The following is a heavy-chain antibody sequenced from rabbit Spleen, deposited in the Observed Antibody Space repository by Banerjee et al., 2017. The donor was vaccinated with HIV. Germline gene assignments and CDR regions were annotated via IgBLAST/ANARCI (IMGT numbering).Heavy chain of an antibody. V-gene: IGHV1S45*01. D-gene: IGHD8-1*01. CDR1: GFSLNSGYD. J-gene: IGHJ6*01. Sequence: QEQLVESGGGLVKPGGSLALTCKASGFSLNSGYDMCWVRQAPGKGLEWIASIYADSSGATYSATWAKGRFTISKTSSTTVTLQMTSLTVADTATYFCARDAGTSFSTYGMDLWGPGTLVTVS. CDR2: IYADSSGAT. CDR3: ARDAGTSFSTYGMDL.